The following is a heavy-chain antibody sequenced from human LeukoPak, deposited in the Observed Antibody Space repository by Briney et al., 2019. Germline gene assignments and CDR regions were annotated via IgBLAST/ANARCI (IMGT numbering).Heavy chain of an antibody. Sequence: GRSLRLSCAASGFTFSSYGMHWVRQAPGKGLEWVAVISYDGSNKYYADSVKGRFTFSRDNSKNTLYLQMNSLRAEDTAVYYCARVEMAGTTAYWGQGTLVTVSS. D-gene: IGHD1-7*01. CDR1: GFTFSSYG. CDR2: ISYDGSNK. J-gene: IGHJ4*02. V-gene: IGHV3-30*03. CDR3: ARVEMAGTTAY.